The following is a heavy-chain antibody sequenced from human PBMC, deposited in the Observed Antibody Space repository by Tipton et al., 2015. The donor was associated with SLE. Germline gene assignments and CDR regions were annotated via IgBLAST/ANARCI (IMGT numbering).Heavy chain of an antibody. CDR1: GVSITNSY. V-gene: IGHV4-4*07. CDR3: ASGTLEWSHEPDY. J-gene: IGHJ4*02. D-gene: IGHD3-3*01. Sequence: TLSLTCSVSGVSITNSYWNWIRQPAGKGLEWIGRSYSRGGTNYNPSLKSRATISVNTSKNQFSLRLSSVTAADTAMFYCASGTLEWSHEPDYWGQGTLVTVSS. CDR2: SYSRGGT.